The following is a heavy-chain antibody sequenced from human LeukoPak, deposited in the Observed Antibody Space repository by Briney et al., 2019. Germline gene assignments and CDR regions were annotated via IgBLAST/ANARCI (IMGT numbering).Heavy chain of an antibody. CDR2: IYYSGST. Sequence: SETLSLTCTVSGGSISSGDYYWSWIRQPPGKGLEWIVYIYYSGSTYYNPSLKSRVTISVDTSKNQFSLKLSSVTAADTAVYYCALQLAQGWFDPWGQGTLVTVSS. V-gene: IGHV4-30-4*08. D-gene: IGHD5-18*01. CDR1: GGSISSGDYY. CDR3: ALQLAQGWFDP. J-gene: IGHJ5*02.